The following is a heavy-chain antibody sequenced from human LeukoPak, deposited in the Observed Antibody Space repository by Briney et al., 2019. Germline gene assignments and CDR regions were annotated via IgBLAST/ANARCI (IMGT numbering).Heavy chain of an antibody. CDR3: ARKKHKLLWFGESTIHQYYIDV. V-gene: IGHV4-61*02. Sequence: PSETLSLTCAVSGGSISSGGYSWSWIRQPAGKGLEWIGLFYTSGSTNYNPSLKSRVTMSVDTSKNQFSLKLTSITAADTAVYYCARKKHKLLWFGESTIHQYYIDVWGKGTTVTVSS. D-gene: IGHD3-10*01. CDR1: GGSISSGGYS. J-gene: IGHJ6*03. CDR2: FYTSGST.